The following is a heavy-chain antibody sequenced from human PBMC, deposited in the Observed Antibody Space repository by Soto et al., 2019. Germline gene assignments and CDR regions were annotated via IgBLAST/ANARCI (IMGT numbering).Heavy chain of an antibody. V-gene: IGHV4-39*01. Sequence: QLQLQESGPGLVKPSETLSLTRTVSGGSIRSSSYHWGWIRQPPGKGLECIGNTFYSGSTYYNPSLRSRVTISVDTSKNQFSLKLSSVTAADTAVYYCATVMGGDIGGYFHHWGQGTLVTVSS. CDR1: GGSIRSSSYH. CDR2: TFYSGST. J-gene: IGHJ1*01. D-gene: IGHD2-15*01. CDR3: ATVMGGDIGGYFHH.